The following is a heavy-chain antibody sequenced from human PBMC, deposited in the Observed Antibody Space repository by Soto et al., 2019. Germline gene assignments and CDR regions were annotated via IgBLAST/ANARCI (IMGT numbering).Heavy chain of an antibody. Sequence: QVLLEQWGAGLLKPSETLSLTCAVYGGSLSGYYWTWIRQPPGRGLEWLGEINHSGITDYNPSLKSRVSISIDTSKNQFSLKLNSVTAADTAVYYCAVGPRMWLAGGGYWGQGTLVTVSS. D-gene: IGHD6-19*01. J-gene: IGHJ4*02. CDR2: INHSGIT. CDR3: AVGPRMWLAGGGY. V-gene: IGHV4-34*01. CDR1: GGSLSGYY.